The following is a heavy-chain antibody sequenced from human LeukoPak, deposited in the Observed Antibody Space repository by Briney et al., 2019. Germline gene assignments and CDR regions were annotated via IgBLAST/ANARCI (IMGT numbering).Heavy chain of an antibody. V-gene: IGHV3-9*01. CDR2: ISWNSGSI. CDR1: GFTFDDYA. D-gene: IGHD6-13*01. J-gene: IGHJ4*02. CDR3: AKDETYSSSWPDY. Sequence: GRSLRLSCAASGFTFDDYAMHWVRQAPGKGLEWVSGISWNSGSIGYADSVKGRFTISRDNAKNSLYLQMNSLRAEDTALYYCAKDETYSSSWPDYWGQGTLVTVSS.